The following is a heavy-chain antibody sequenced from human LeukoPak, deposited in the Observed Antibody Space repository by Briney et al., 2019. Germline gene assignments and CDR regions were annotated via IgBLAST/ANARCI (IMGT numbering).Heavy chain of an antibody. CDR2: ISHDGTT. CDR1: GGSIDITNY. CDR3: TRENRPFCPFAF. Sequence: SRTLSLTCGVSGGSIDITNYWSWVRQAPGRGLEWIGEISHDGTTNYNSSLRSRVAMSFDRANNQFSLSLTSVTAADTAVDYCTRENRPFCPFAFWGQGVLVTVSS. D-gene: IGHD2/OR15-2a*01. J-gene: IGHJ4*02. V-gene: IGHV4-4*02.